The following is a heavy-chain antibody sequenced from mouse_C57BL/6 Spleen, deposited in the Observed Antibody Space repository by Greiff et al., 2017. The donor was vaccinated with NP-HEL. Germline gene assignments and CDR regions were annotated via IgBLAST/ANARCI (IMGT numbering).Heavy chain of an antibody. V-gene: IGHV14-2*01. D-gene: IGHD1-1*01. CDR3: ARGVLRGDY. Sequence: EVQLQQSGAELVKPGASVKLSCTASGFNIKDYYLHWVKQRTEQGLEWIGRIDPEDGETKSAPKFPGKATITADTSSNTAYLQLSSLTSEDTAVYYCARGVLRGDYWGQGTTRTVSS. CDR1: GFNIKDYY. CDR2: IDPEDGET. J-gene: IGHJ2*01.